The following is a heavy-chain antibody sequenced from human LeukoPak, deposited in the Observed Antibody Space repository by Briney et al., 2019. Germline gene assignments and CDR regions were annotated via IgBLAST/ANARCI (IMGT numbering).Heavy chain of an antibody. V-gene: IGHV4-39*01. CDR1: GGSISSSSYY. Sequence: PSETLSLTCTVSGGSISSSSYYWGWIRQPPGKGLEWIGSIYYSGSTYYNPSLKSRVTISVDTSKNQFSLKPSSVTAADTAVYYCARHSRRFLEWLLLPGAFDIWGQGTMVTVSS. J-gene: IGHJ3*02. CDR2: IYYSGST. CDR3: ARHSRRFLEWLLLPGAFDI. D-gene: IGHD3-3*01.